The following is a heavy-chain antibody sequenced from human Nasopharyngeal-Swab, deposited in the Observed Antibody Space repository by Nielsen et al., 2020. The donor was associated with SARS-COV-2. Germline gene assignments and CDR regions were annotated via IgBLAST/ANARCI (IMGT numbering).Heavy chain of an antibody. D-gene: IGHD1-26*01. CDR1: GYSFSSYG. CDR2: ISPYNGNT. J-gene: IGHJ2*01. Sequence: ASVKVSCKASGYSFSSYGIGWVRQAPGQGLEWMGWISPYNGNTNYAQKFQGRVTVTTDTSTSTAYLHVRSLRSDDTAIYYCARKLGATRAWYFDLWGRGTPVTVSS. CDR3: ARKLGATRAWYFDL. V-gene: IGHV1-18*01.